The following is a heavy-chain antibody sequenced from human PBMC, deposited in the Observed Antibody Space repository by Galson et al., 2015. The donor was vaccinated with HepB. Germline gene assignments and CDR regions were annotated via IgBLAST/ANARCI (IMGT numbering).Heavy chain of an antibody. CDR2: INSHGSGT. Sequence: SLRLSCAASGFTFSNYRMHWVRQDPGKGLVWVARINSHGSGTSYGGSVKGRFIISRDNAKNTLYLQMNSLRREDTAVYYCARDRSLGSDFDYWGRGTLVTVSS. CDR3: ARDRSLGSDFDY. D-gene: IGHD6-25*01. CDR1: GFTFSNYR. V-gene: IGHV3-74*01. J-gene: IGHJ4*02.